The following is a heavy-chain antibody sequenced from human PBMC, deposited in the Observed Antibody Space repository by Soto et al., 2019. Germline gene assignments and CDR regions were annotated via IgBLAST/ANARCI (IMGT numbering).Heavy chain of an antibody. V-gene: IGHV4-30-2*01. Sequence: QLQLQESGSGLVKPSQTLSLTCAVSGVSVSSGGFPWSWIRQPPGKGLEWIGYIYHGGTTYYNPSLKSRGTMSIDKYKNQFSQRLTSVTAADTAVYYCARVKQLVPWYFDLWGRGTVVSVSS. J-gene: IGHJ2*01. CDR2: IYHGGTT. CDR1: GVSVSSGGFP. D-gene: IGHD6-6*01. CDR3: ARVKQLVPWYFDL.